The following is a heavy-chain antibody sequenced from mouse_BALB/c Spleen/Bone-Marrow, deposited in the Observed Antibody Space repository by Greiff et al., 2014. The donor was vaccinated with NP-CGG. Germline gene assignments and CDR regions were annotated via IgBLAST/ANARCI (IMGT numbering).Heavy chain of an antibody. V-gene: IGHV1-87*01. J-gene: IGHJ4*01. CDR2: IYPGDGDT. Sequence: VQLKQSGAELARPGASVKLSCKASGYTFTSYWMQWVKQRSGQGLEWIGAIYPGDGDTRYTQKFRGKATLTADKSSNTAYMQLSSLTSEDSAVYFCASPYGNYDAMDYWGQGTSVTVSS. CDR3: ASPYGNYDAMDY. D-gene: IGHD2-1*01. CDR1: GYTFTSYW.